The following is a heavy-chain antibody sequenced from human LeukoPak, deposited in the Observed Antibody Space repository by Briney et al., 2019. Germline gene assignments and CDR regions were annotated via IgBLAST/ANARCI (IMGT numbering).Heavy chain of an antibody. CDR1: GYTFTSYG. CDR3: ARDTPFLHCGGDCRTFDY. J-gene: IGHJ4*02. CDR2: ISAYNGNT. V-gene: IGHV1-18*01. Sequence: ASVKVSCKASGYTFTSYGISWVRQAPGQGLEWMGWISAYNGNTNYAQKLQGRVTMTTDTSTSTAYMELRSLRSDDTAVYYCARDTPFLHCGGDCRTFDYWGQGTLVTVSS. D-gene: IGHD2-21*02.